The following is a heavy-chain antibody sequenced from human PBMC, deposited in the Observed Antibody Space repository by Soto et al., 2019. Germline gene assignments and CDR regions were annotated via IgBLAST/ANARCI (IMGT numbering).Heavy chain of an antibody. CDR3: ALDNIRGPPDYFDY. CDR1: GFSFSTNV. CDR2: MSPSGAEK. V-gene: IGHV3-30-3*01. J-gene: IGHJ4*02. D-gene: IGHD1-20*01. Sequence: QVQLVESGGDVVQPGTSLRLSCAASGFSFSTNVLHWVRQAPGKGLEWVAVMSPSGAEKYYTDSVKGRFTISRDNSKNTLYLEMSSLTSEDTAVYYCALDNIRGPPDYFDYWGQGTLVTVSS.